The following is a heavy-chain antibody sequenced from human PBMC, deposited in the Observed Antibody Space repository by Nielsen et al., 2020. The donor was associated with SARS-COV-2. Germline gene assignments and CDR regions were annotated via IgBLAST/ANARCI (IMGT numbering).Heavy chain of an antibody. D-gene: IGHD1-26*01. Sequence: GGSLRLSCAASGFTVSSNYMSWVRQAPGKGLEWVGRIKSKTDGGTTDYAAPVKGRFTISRDDSKNTLYLQMNSLRAEDTAVYYCAKIGGSYWNYYYYGMDVWGQGTTVTVSS. CDR1: GFTVSSNY. J-gene: IGHJ6*02. CDR3: AKIGGSYWNYYYYGMDV. V-gene: IGHV3-15*01. CDR2: IKSKTDGGTT.